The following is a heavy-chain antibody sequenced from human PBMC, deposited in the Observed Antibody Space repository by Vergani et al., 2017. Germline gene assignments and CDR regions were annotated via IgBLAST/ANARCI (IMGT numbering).Heavy chain of an antibody. CDR3: ATIGYRRWGYYFDY. CDR2: IYHSGST. D-gene: IGHD2-2*02. V-gene: IGHV4-30-2*01. Sequence: QLQLQESGSGLVKPSQTLSLTCAVSGGSISSGGYSWSWIRQPPGKGLEWIGYIYHSGSTDYNPSLKSRVTISVDTSKNDFSLKVTSVTAADTAVYYCATIGYRRWGYYFDYWGQGILVTVSS. J-gene: IGHJ4*02. CDR1: GGSISSGGYS.